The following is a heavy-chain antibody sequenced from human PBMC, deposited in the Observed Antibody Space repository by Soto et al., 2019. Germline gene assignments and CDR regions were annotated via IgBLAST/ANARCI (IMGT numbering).Heavy chain of an antibody. Sequence: PGGSLRLSCAASGFTFSSYSMNWVRQAPGKGMEWVSSISSSSSYIYYADSVKGRFTISRDNAKNSLYLQMNSLRAEDTAAYYCARGSAYCGGDCYSGDFDYWGQGTLVTVSS. CDR3: ARGSAYCGGDCYSGDFDY. CDR2: ISSSSSYI. CDR1: GFTFSSYS. D-gene: IGHD2-21*02. J-gene: IGHJ4*02. V-gene: IGHV3-21*01.